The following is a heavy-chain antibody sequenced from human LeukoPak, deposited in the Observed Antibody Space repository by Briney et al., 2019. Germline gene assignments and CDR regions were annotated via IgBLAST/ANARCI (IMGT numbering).Heavy chain of an antibody. Sequence: PSGTLSLTCAVSGGSLSSSNWWSWVRQPPGKGLEWSGEIYHSGSTNYNPSLKSRVTISVDKSKNQFSLKLSSVTAEDTAVYYCARDPRDYYGMDVWGQGTTVTVSS. V-gene: IGHV4-4*02. CDR1: GGSLSSSNW. CDR2: IYHSGST. J-gene: IGHJ6*02. CDR3: ARDPRDYYGMDV.